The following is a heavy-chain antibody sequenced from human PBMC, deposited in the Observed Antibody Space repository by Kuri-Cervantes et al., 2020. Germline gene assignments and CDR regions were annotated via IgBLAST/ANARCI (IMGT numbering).Heavy chain of an antibody. CDR1: GYTFTSYY. Sequence: ASVQVSCKASGYTFTSYYMHWVRQAAGQGLEWMGIINPSGGSTSYAQKFQGRVTMTRSTSISTAYMELSSLRSEDTAVYYFARGLSVVWELVYAFDIWGQGTMVTVSS. CDR2: INPSGGST. V-gene: IGHV1-46*01. D-gene: IGHD1-26*01. J-gene: IGHJ3*02. CDR3: ARGLSVVWELVYAFDI.